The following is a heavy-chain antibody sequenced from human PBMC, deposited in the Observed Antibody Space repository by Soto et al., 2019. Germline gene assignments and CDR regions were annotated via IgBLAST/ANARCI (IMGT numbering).Heavy chain of an antibody. CDR3: ARGGYDLYGMDV. D-gene: IGHD5-12*01. V-gene: IGHV1-69*12. CDR2: IIPVFDTT. CDR1: GGTFSSYT. J-gene: IGHJ6*02. Sequence: QVQLVQSGAEVKKPGSSVKVSCKASGGTFSSYTLSWVRQAPGQGLEWMGGIIPVFDTTNYAQKFQGRVTVTEDESTSTAYMELSSLRSEDTAVYYCARGGYDLYGMDVWGQGTTVTVSS.